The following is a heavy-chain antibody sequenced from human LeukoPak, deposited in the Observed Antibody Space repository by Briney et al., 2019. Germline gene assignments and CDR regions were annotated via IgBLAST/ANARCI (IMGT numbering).Heavy chain of an antibody. V-gene: IGHV1-2*02. J-gene: IGHJ4*02. CDR2: INPNSGGT. Sequence: ASVTVSCKASGYTFTGYYMHWVRQAPGQGLEWMGWINPNSGGTNYAQKFQGRVTMTRDTSIRTAYMELGRLRSDEAALYYCARARELLLKPFDYWGQGTLVTVSS. CDR3: ARARELLLKPFDY. D-gene: IGHD1-26*01. CDR1: GYTFTGYY.